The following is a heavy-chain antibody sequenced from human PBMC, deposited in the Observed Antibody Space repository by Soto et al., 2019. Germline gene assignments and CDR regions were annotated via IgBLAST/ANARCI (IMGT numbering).Heavy chain of an antibody. J-gene: IGHJ6*02. CDR2: IYYSGST. V-gene: IGHV4-30-4*01. Sequence: KPSETLSLTCTVSGGSISSGDYYWSWIRQPPGQGLEWIGYIYYSGSTYYNPSLKSRVTISVDTSKNQFSLKLSSVTAADTAVYYCARDPITIFGVVPYYGMDVWGQGTTVTVSS. D-gene: IGHD3-3*01. CDR1: GGSISSGDYY. CDR3: ARDPITIFGVVPYYGMDV.